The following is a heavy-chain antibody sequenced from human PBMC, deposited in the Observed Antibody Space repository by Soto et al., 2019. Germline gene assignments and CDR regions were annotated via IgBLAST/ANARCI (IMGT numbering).Heavy chain of an antibody. V-gene: IGHV1-69*13. CDR2: IIPIFGTA. J-gene: IGHJ6*02. Sequence: SVKVSCKASGGTFSSCAISWVRQAPGQGLEWMGGIIPIFGTANYAQKFQGRVTITADESTSTAYMELSSLRSEDTAVYYCARDMKGIAAAGRPPQYGMDVWGQGTTVTVSS. D-gene: IGHD6-13*01. CDR1: GGTFSSCA. CDR3: ARDMKGIAAAGRPPQYGMDV.